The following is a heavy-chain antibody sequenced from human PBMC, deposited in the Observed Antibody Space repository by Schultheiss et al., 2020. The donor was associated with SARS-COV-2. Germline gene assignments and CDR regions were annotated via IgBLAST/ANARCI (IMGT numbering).Heavy chain of an antibody. CDR1: GFSVSDFG. V-gene: IGHV3-33*01. Sequence: GGSLRLSCAVSGFSVSDFGMHWVRQAPGKGLEWVAVIYHDGKNKNAESVRGRFTVSRDSSKNMLFLQMNSLRVEDTAVYYCARDSHYYDTPDYWGQGTLVTVSS. CDR3: ARDSHYYDTPDY. D-gene: IGHD3-22*01. J-gene: IGHJ4*02. CDR2: IYHDGKNK.